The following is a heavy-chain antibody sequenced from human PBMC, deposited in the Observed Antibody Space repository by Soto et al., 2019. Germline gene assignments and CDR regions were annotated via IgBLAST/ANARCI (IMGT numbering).Heavy chain of an antibody. Sequence: PGGSLRLSCAASDFSLSPYWMHWVRQVPGRGLEWVARLSSDGFGAAYADSVKGRFFISRDIARNTLSLQMNSLRADDTAVYYCARDLGGPDYWGRGTSVTVS. J-gene: IGHJ4*02. V-gene: IGHV3-74*03. D-gene: IGHD3-16*01. CDR3: ARDLGGPDY. CDR2: LSSDGFGA. CDR1: DFSLSPYW.